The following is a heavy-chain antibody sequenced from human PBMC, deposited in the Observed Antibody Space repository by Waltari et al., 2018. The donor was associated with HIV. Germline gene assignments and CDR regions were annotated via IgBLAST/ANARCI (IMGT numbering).Heavy chain of an antibody. D-gene: IGHD2-15*01. CDR3: ARDRGYCSGGSCYRSTWFDP. Sequence: QVQLVQSGAEVKKPGASVKVSCKASGYTFTSYAMHWVRQAPGQRLEWMGWINAGNGNTKYSHKFQGRVTITRDTSASTAYMELSSLRSEDTAVYYCARDRGYCSGGSCYRSTWFDPWGQGTLVTVSS. CDR2: INAGNGNT. CDR1: GYTFTSYA. J-gene: IGHJ5*02. V-gene: IGHV1-3*01.